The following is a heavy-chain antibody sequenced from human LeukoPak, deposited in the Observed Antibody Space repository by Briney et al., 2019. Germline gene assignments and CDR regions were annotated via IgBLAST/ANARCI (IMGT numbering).Heavy chain of an antibody. D-gene: IGHD1-26*01. CDR2: NSYSGNT. V-gene: IGHV4-59*01. J-gene: IGHJ4*02. CDR3: ARVGSGSFDY. CDR1: GGSISSYY. Sequence: SETLSLTCTVSGGSISSYYWSWIRQPPGKGLEWIGYNSYSGNTNYNPSLKGRVTISVDTSKNHFSLNLSSVTAADAAVYYCARVGSGSFDYWGQGTLVTVSS.